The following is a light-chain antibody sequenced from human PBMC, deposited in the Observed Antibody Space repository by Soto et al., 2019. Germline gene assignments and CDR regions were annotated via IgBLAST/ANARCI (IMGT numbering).Light chain of an antibody. CDR2: GAS. Sequence: EIVLTQSPGTLSLSPGERATLSCKASQSVSSNFLAWYQRKPGQAPRLLIYGASYRATDIPYRFSGSGSGTVFTLTITRLEPEDSAVYYCQQYGTSPPTFGQGTKVEI. J-gene: IGKJ1*01. V-gene: IGKV3-20*01. CDR1: QSVSSNF. CDR3: QQYGTSPPT.